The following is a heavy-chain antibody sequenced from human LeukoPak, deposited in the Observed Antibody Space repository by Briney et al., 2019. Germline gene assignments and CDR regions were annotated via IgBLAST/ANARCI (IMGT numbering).Heavy chain of an antibody. Sequence: SETLSLTCAVYSGSFSGYYWSWIRQPPGKGLEWIGEINHSGSTYYNPSLKSRVTISVDTSKNQFSLKLSSVTAADTAVYYCARVETTVTSPTFDYWGQGTLVTVSS. V-gene: IGHV4-34*09. CDR1: SGSFSGYY. CDR2: INHSGST. CDR3: ARVETTVTSPTFDY. D-gene: IGHD4-17*01. J-gene: IGHJ4*02.